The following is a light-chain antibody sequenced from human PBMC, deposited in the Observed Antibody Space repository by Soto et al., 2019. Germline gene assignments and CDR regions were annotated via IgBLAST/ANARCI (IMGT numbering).Light chain of an antibody. CDR2: LNSDGSH. V-gene: IGLV4-69*01. Sequence: QLVLTQSPSAYASLGASVKLTCTLSSGHSSYAIAWHQQQPEKGPRYLMKLNSDGSHSKGDGIPDRFSGSSSGAERYLTISSLQSEDEADYYCQTWGTGIRVFGGGTKVTVL. CDR1: SGHSSYA. J-gene: IGLJ2*01. CDR3: QTWGTGIRV.